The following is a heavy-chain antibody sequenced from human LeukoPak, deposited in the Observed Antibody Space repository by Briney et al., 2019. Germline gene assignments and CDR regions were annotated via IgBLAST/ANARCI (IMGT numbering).Heavy chain of an antibody. D-gene: IGHD2-2*02. CDR3: ARVGRYCSSTSCYTSVDYYYMDV. CDR2: IIPIFGTA. Sequence: SVKVSCKASGGTFSSYAIIWVRQAPGQGLEWMGGIIPIFGTANYAQKFQGRVTITTDESTSTAYMELSSLRSEDTAVYYCARVGRYCSSTSCYTSVDYYYMDVWGKGTTVTVSS. CDR1: GGTFSSYA. V-gene: IGHV1-69*05. J-gene: IGHJ6*03.